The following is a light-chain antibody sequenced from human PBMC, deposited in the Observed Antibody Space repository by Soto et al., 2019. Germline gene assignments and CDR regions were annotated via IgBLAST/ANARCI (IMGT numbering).Light chain of an antibody. Sequence: QSVLTQPASVSGSPGQSITISCSGTTSDVGGYGVVSWYQQHPGKAPKLMIFEVNQRPSGVSDRFSGSKSGNTASLTISGLQAGDEADYYCCSFAGSSTFWVFGGGTK. CDR2: EVN. CDR1: TSDVGGYGV. CDR3: CSFAGSSTFWV. V-gene: IGLV2-23*02. J-gene: IGLJ3*02.